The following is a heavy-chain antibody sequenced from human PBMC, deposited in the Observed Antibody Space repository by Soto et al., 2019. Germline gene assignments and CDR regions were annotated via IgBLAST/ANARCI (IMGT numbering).Heavy chain of an antibody. J-gene: IGHJ6*02. CDR3: AAYCSGGSCYPGGYYYGMDV. CDR1: GGSFSGCY. V-gene: IGHV4-34*01. Sequence: SETLSLTCAVYGGSFSGCYCSWIRQPPGKGPEWIGEINHSGSTNYNPSLKSRVTISVDTSKNPFSLKLSSVTAAETAVYYCAAYCSGGSCYPGGYYYGMDVWGQGTTVTVSS. CDR2: INHSGST. D-gene: IGHD2-15*01.